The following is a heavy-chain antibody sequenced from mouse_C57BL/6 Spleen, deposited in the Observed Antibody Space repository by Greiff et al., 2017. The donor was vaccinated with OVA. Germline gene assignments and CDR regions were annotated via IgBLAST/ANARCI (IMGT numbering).Heavy chain of an antibody. D-gene: IGHD1-1*01. J-gene: IGHJ2*01. Sequence: QVQLKESGAELVKPGASVKISCKASGYAFSSYWMNWVKQRPGKGLEWIGQIYPGDGDTNYNGKFKGKATLTADKSSSTAYMQLSSLTSEDSAVYFCARFITTVFDYWGQGTTLTVSS. CDR3: ARFITTVFDY. V-gene: IGHV1-80*01. CDR2: IYPGDGDT. CDR1: GYAFSSYW.